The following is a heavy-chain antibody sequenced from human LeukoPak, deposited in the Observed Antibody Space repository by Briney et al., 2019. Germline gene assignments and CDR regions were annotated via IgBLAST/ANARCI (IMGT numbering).Heavy chain of an antibody. CDR2: IKQDGSEK. CDR1: GFTLSNYW. Sequence: GGSLRLSCAASGFTLSNYWMSWVRQAPGKGLEWVANIKQDGSEKYSVDTVKGRFTISRDNAKNSLYLQMNSLRAEDTAVYYCARVGGSYWGWFDPWGQGTLVTVSS. CDR3: ARVGGSYWGWFDP. V-gene: IGHV3-7*01. J-gene: IGHJ5*02. D-gene: IGHD1-26*01.